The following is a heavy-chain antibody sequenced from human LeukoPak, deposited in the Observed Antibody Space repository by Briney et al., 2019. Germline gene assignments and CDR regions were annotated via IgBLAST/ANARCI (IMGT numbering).Heavy chain of an antibody. Sequence: GGSLRLSCAASGFTFSSYGMHWVRQAPGKGLEWVAVISYDGSNKYYADSVKGRFTISRDNSKNTLYLQMNSLRAEDTAVYYCAKDSGWYYDFWSPIFSDCYSDYWGQGTLVTVSS. CDR2: ISYDGSNK. V-gene: IGHV3-30*18. CDR3: AKDSGWYYDFWSPIFSDCYSDY. J-gene: IGHJ4*02. D-gene: IGHD3-3*01. CDR1: GFTFSSYG.